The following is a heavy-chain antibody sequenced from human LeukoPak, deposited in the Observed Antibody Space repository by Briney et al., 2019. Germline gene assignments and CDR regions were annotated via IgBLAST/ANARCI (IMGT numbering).Heavy chain of an antibody. Sequence: PGGSLRLSCAASGFTFSSYEMNWVRQAPGKGLEWVSYISSSGSTIYYADSVKGRFTISRDNAENSLYLQMNSLRAEDTAVYYCARDSSGWYYFDYWGQGTLVTVSS. CDR3: ARDSSGWYYFDY. CDR1: GFTFSSYE. V-gene: IGHV3-48*03. CDR2: ISSSGSTI. D-gene: IGHD6-19*01. J-gene: IGHJ4*02.